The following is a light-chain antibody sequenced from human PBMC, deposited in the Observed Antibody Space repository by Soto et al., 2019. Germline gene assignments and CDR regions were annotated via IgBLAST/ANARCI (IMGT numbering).Light chain of an antibody. CDR2: SND. CDR3: AGWDGSLNGVV. J-gene: IGLJ2*01. V-gene: IGLV1-40*01. Sequence: QSVLTQPPSVSGAPGQRVTISCTGSSSNIGAGYDVHWYQQLPGTAPKLLIYSNDERPSGVPDRFSGSKSGTSASLAISGLQSEDEADYYCAGWDGSLNGVVFGGGTKLTVL. CDR1: SSNIGAGYD.